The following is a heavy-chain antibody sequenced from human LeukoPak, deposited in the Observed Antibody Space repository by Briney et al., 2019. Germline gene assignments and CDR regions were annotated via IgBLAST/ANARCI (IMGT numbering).Heavy chain of an antibody. CDR2: IKSKTDGGTT. CDR3: TTEQRVADTPGFDY. J-gene: IGHJ4*02. V-gene: IGHV3-15*01. CDR1: GFTFSNAW. D-gene: IGHD2-15*01. Sequence: GGSLRLSCAASGFTFSNAWMSWVRAAPGKRLEWVGRIKSKTDGGTTDYAAPVKGRFTISREDSKNTLYLQMNSLKNEDTGVYYCTTEQRVADTPGFDYWGQGTLVTVSS.